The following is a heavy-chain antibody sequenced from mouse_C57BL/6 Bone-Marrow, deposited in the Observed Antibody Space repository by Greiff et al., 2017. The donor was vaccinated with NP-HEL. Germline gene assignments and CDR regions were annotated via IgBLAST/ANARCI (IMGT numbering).Heavy chain of an antibody. V-gene: IGHV1-26*01. D-gene: IGHD1-1*01. CDR2: INPNNGGT. Sequence: VQLQQSGPELVKPGASVKISCKASGYTFTDYYMNWVKQSHGKSLEWIGDINPNNGGTSYNQKFKGKATLTVDKSSSTAYMELRSLTSEDSAVYYCARGLYYGSSYWGQGTTLTVSS. CDR3: ARGLYYGSSY. CDR1: GYTFTDYY. J-gene: IGHJ2*01.